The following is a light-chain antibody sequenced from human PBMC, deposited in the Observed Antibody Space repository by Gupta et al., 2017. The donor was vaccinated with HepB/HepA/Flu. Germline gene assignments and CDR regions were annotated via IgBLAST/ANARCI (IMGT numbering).Light chain of an antibody. CDR3: QVWDSCSVHLV. V-gene: IGLV3-21*04. Sequence: SYVLTQPPSVSVAPGKTARITCGGNNIGRKSVHWHQQKPGQAPFLVIYYDSDRPSGIPERFSGSNSVNTATLTIRRVEAGDEAGYSWQVWDSCSVHLVLGGGTKLTVL. J-gene: IGLJ2*01. CDR2: YDS. CDR1: NIGRKS.